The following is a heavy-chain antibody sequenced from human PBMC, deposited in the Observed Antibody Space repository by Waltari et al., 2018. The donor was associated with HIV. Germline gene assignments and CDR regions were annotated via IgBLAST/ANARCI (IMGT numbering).Heavy chain of an antibody. Sequence: QQLGAAVLKPADTLSFPCAVYDGSVSGHHCSWIRQSPGKGLEWIGEINYNGVTNYNSSLKSRVTISVDASKNQFSLRLTSLTAADTGVYFCARWEGYFDVWGRGT. J-gene: IGHJ2*01. D-gene: IGHD1-26*01. CDR2: INYNGVT. V-gene: IGHV4-34*01. CDR1: DGSVSGHH. CDR3: ARWEGYFDV.